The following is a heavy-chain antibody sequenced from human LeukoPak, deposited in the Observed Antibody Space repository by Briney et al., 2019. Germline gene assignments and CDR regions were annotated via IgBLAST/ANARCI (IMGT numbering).Heavy chain of an antibody. CDR1: GYTFTDYY. D-gene: IGHD5-18*01. V-gene: IGHV1-2*02. Sequence: GASVKVSCKASGYTFTDYYMHWVRQAPGQGLEWMGWINPNSGGTNYAQKFQGRVTMTRDTSISTAYMELSRLRSDDTAVYYCARDITGYSQFDYWGQGTLVTVSS. CDR2: INPNSGGT. CDR3: ARDITGYSQFDY. J-gene: IGHJ4*02.